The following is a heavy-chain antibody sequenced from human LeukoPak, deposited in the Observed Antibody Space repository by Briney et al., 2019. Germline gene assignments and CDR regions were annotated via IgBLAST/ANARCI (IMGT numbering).Heavy chain of an antibody. D-gene: IGHD7-27*01. V-gene: IGHV4-39*01. CDR1: GGSISSSRYY. CDR2: IYYSGST. Sequence: SETLPLTCTVSGGSISSSRYYWGWIRQPPGKGLEWIGSIYYSGSTYYNPSLKSRVTISVDKSKNQFSLKLSSVSVADTAVYYCARRSFQAGEFDYWGQGTLVTVSS. J-gene: IGHJ4*02. CDR3: ARRSFQAGEFDY.